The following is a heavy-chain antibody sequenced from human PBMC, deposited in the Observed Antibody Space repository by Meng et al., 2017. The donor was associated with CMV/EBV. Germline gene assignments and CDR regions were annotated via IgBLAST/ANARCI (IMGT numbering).Heavy chain of an antibody. V-gene: IGHV3-21*01. CDR2: ISSSSSYI. Sequence: GGSLRLSCAASGFTFSSYSMNWVRQAPGKGLEWVSSISSSSSYIYYADSVKGRFTISRDNAKNSLYLQMNSLRAEDTAVYYCAGGPSSYSSSWYRWFDPWGQGTLVTVSS. J-gene: IGHJ5*02. CDR3: AGGPSSYSSSWYRWFDP. CDR1: GFTFSSYS. D-gene: IGHD6-13*01.